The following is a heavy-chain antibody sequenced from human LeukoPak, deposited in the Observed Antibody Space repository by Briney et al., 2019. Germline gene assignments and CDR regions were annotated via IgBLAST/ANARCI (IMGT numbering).Heavy chain of an antibody. Sequence: GGSLRLSCAASGFTFSSYSMSWVRQAPGKGLEWVSSISSSSSYIYYADSVKGRFTISRDNAKNSLYLQMNSLRAEDTAVYYCARGEAAAGTGYYYYMDVWGKGTTVTVSS. V-gene: IGHV3-21*01. D-gene: IGHD6-13*01. CDR1: GFTFSSYS. J-gene: IGHJ6*03. CDR2: ISSSSSYI. CDR3: ARGEAAAGTGYYYYMDV.